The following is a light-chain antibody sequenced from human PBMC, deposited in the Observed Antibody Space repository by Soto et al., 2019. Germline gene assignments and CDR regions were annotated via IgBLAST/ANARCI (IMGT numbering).Light chain of an antibody. V-gene: IGLV2-14*01. CDR2: DVS. CDR3: SSYTSNNTWV. J-gene: IGLJ3*02. CDR1: SSDVGSYNY. Sequence: QSVLTQPASVSGSPGQSITISCTGTSSDVGSYNYVSWYQQHPGKAPKLMIYDVSNRPSGISDRFSGSKSGNTASLTISGLQAEDEADYYCSSYTSNNTWVFGGGTKVTVL.